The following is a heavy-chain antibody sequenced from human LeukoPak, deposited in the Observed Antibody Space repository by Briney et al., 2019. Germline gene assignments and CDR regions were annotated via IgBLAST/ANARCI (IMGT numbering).Heavy chain of an antibody. CDR1: GGSISSGDYY. CDR2: IYYSGST. J-gene: IGHJ4*02. D-gene: IGHD4-17*01. CDR3: ARTTNTVTTSFDY. Sequence: PSQTLSLTCTVSGGSISSGDYYWSWIRQPPGKGLEWIGYIYYSGSTYYNPSLKSRVTISVDTSKNQFSPKLSSVTAADTAVYYCARTTNTVTTSFDYWGQGTLVTVSS. V-gene: IGHV4-30-4*01.